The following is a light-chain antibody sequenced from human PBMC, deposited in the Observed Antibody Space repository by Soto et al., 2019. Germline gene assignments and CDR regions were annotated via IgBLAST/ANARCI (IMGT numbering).Light chain of an antibody. V-gene: IGLV1-51*01. Sequence: QSVLTQPPSVSAAPGQKVTISCSGSSSNIGNNYVSWYQQLPGTAPKLLIYDNHKRPSGIPDRFSGSKSGTSATLGITGLQTGDAADYYCGTWDSSLSAVVFGGGTKLTVL. CDR2: DNH. CDR1: SSNIGNNY. CDR3: GTWDSSLSAVV. J-gene: IGLJ2*01.